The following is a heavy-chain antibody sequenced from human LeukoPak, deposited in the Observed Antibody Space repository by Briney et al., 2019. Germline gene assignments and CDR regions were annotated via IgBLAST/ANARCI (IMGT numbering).Heavy chain of an antibody. J-gene: IGHJ4*02. CDR1: GGTFNSYA. Sequence: ASVKVSCKASGGTFNSYAISWVRQAPGQGLEWMGGIIPVFGTAIYAQKFQGRVTMTTDTSTSTAYMELRSLRSDDTAVYYCARGDTAMATGYWGQGTLVTVSS. D-gene: IGHD5-18*01. CDR3: ARGDTAMATGY. CDR2: IIPVFGTA. V-gene: IGHV1-69*05.